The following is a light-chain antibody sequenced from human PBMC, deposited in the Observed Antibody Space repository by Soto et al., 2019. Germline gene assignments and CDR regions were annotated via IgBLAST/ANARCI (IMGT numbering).Light chain of an antibody. V-gene: IGKV3-11*01. CDR2: DAS. Sequence: SPATLSFSPGESATLSCRASQSVSSYLAWYQQKPGQAPRLLIYDASTRATGIPARFSGSGSGTDFSLTISSLEPEDSAVYYCQQRNNWPPITFGQGTRLEIK. J-gene: IGKJ5*01. CDR3: QQRNNWPPIT. CDR1: QSVSSY.